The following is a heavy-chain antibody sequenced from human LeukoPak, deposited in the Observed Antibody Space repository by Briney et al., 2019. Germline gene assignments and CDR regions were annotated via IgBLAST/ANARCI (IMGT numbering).Heavy chain of an antibody. CDR1: GFTFSSYG. CDR2: IKSTTDGGTT. J-gene: IGHJ4*02. V-gene: IGHV3-15*01. CDR3: TTERGDY. D-gene: IGHD3-16*01. Sequence: GSLRLSCAASGFTFSSYGMHWVRQAPGKGLEWVGRIKSTTDGGTTDYAAPVKGRFTISRDDSKNTLYLQMNSLKTEDTAVYYCTTERGDYWGQGTLVTVSS.